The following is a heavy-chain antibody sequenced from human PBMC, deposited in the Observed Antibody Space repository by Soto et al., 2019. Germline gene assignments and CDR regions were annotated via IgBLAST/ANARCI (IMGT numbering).Heavy chain of an antibody. D-gene: IGHD3-3*01. CDR1: GASVNTNDW. CDR2: IYHGGTI. Sequence: SETLSLTCAVSGASVNTNDWWNWVRQPPGKGLEWIGEIYHGGTIYYNPSLKSRVTISLDTSKNQFTLRLSSVTAADTAVYYCARAPETPSILGVALTYFFDYWGQGALVTVSS. CDR3: ARAPETPSILGVALTYFFDY. J-gene: IGHJ4*02. V-gene: IGHV4-4*02.